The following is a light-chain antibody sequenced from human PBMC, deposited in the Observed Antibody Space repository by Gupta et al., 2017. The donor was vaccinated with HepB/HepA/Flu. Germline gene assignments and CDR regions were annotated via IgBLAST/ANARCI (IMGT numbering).Light chain of an antibody. V-gene: IGKV1-39*01. Sequence: DIQITQSPSSLSASVGDRVTITCRPSQTFSTYLNWYQQKPGKAPKLLIYAASTVKSGVPTRFSGSGSGTEFTLTISSRQPEDSATYYCQHWLKTPITFGQGTRLDIK. CDR3: QHWLKTPIT. J-gene: IGKJ5*01. CDR1: QTFSTY. CDR2: AAS.